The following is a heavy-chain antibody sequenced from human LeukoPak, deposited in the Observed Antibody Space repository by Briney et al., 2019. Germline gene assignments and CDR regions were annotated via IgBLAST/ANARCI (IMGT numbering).Heavy chain of an antibody. V-gene: IGHV4-59*01. Sequence: SETLSLTCTVSAGSISSYYWGWIRPPPGKGLEWIRYIYYSGSTNYNPSLKSRVTISVDTSKNQFSLKLSSVTAADTAVYYCARSYYYGSGSYSFDYWGQGTLVTVSS. CDR1: AGSISSYY. CDR2: IYYSGST. J-gene: IGHJ4*02. D-gene: IGHD3-10*01. CDR3: ARSYYYGSGSYSFDY.